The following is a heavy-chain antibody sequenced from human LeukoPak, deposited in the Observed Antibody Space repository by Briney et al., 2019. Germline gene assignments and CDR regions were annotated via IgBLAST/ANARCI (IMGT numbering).Heavy chain of an antibody. CDR1: GFTFSNYA. V-gene: IGHV3-30*04. Sequence: GGSLRLSCAASGFTFSNYAMHWVRQAPGKGLEWVAVISYDGGDEEYVDSVKGRFTISRDNFKNTLYLQLNTLRVEDTALYYCARDIEPIAVTGATADYWGQGTLVIVSS. CDR2: ISYDGGDE. D-gene: IGHD6-19*01. J-gene: IGHJ4*02. CDR3: ARDIEPIAVTGATADY.